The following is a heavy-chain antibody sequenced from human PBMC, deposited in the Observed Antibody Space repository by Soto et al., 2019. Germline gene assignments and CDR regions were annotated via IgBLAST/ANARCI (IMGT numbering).Heavy chain of an antibody. J-gene: IGHJ6*03. Sequence: EVQLVESGGGLVQPGGSLRVSCAASGLNVSSNSMNWIRQAPGRGLEWVSITYSGGSSYYADSVKGRFNISRDNSKNTLFLQVNSLRAEDTAVYYCARAGAYSSANMDVWGKGTTVTVSS. CDR2: TYSGGSS. D-gene: IGHD6-25*01. CDR1: GLNVSSNS. CDR3: ARAGAYSSANMDV. V-gene: IGHV3-66*01.